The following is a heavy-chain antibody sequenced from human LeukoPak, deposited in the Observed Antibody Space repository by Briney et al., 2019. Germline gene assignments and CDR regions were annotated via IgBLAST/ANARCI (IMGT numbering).Heavy chain of an antibody. CDR2: IKQDGSEK. V-gene: IGHV3-7*03. CDR1: GFTSSSYW. D-gene: IGHD2-15*01. CDR3: ARAPYCIGGSCRFDY. J-gene: IGHJ4*02. Sequence: PGGSLRLSCAVSGFTSSSYWMSWVRQAPVKGLEWVANIKQDGSEKYYVDSVKGRFTISRDNAKNSLYLQMNSLRAEDTAVYYCARAPYCIGGSCRFDYWGQGTLVTVPS.